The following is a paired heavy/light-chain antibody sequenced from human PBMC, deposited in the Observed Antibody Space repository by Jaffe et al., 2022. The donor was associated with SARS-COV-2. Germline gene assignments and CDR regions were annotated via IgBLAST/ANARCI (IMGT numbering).Light chain of an antibody. V-gene: IGKV3-20*01. Sequence: EIVLTQSPGTLSLSLGERATLSCRASQSVRSSYLAWYQQKRGQAPRLLIYGASSRAAGTPDRFSGSGSGTDFTLTISRLEPEDFAVYYCHQYGNSALTFGGGTKVEIK. J-gene: IGKJ4*01. CDR2: GAS. CDR3: HQYGNSALT. CDR1: QSVRSSY.
Heavy chain of an antibody. J-gene: IGHJ4*02. CDR1: GYKFSDYA. CDR2: INAGDGRT. D-gene: IGHD1-1*01. V-gene: IGHV1-3*01. CDR3: ARGIWNRGFGAYYFDY. Sequence: QGHLVQSGAEVKKPGASVKVSCKASGYKFSDYAVNWVRHAPGQRPEWMGWINAGDGRTTYSQVFQQRVTLTRDTSATTAYMELSSLTSGDTAVYYCARGIWNRGFGAYYFDYWGQGTLVTVSS.